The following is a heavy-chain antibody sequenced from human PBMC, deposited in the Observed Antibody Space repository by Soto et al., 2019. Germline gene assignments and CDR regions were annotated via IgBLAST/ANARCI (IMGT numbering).Heavy chain of an antibody. J-gene: IGHJ4*02. Sequence: ASVKVSCKASGYTFTSYAMHWVRQAPGQRLEWMGWINAGNGNTKYSQKFQGRVTITRDTSASTAYMELSSLRSEDTAVYYCARELSPIVVVPAAMPAAGGYWGQGTLVTVSS. CDR1: GYTFTSYA. D-gene: IGHD2-2*01. CDR3: ARELSPIVVVPAAMPAAGGY. V-gene: IGHV1-3*01. CDR2: INAGNGNT.